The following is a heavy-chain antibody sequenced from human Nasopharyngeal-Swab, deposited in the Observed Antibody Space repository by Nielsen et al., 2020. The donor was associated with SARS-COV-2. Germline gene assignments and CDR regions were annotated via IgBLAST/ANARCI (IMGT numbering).Heavy chain of an antibody. CDR3: VGSSWYGDYYYYYGMDV. V-gene: IGHV4-39*07. Sequence: GSLRLSCTVSGGSISSSSYYWGWIRQPPGKGLEWIGSIYYSGSTYYNPSLKSRVTISVDTSKNQFSLKLSSVTAADTAVYFCVGSSWYGDYYYYYGMDVWGQGTTVTVSS. D-gene: IGHD6-13*01. CDR2: IYYSGST. CDR1: GGSISSSSYY. J-gene: IGHJ6*02.